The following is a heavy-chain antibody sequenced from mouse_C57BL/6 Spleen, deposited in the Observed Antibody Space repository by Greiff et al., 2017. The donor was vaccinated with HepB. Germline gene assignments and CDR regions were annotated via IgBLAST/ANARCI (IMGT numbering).Heavy chain of an antibody. Sequence: VQLQQSGPELVKPGASVKMSCKASGYTFTDYNMHWVKQSHGKSLEWIGYINPNNGGTSYNQKFKGKATLTVNKSSSTAYMELRSLTSEDSAVYYCARSGWDVDYFDYWGQGTTLTVSS. J-gene: IGHJ2*01. CDR1: GYTFTDYN. CDR3: ARSGWDVDYFDY. D-gene: IGHD4-1*01. V-gene: IGHV1-22*01. CDR2: INPNNGGT.